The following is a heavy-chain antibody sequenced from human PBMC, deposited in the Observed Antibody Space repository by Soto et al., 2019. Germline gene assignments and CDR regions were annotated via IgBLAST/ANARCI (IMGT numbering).Heavy chain of an antibody. CDR3: ARDLGSESVAGGY. CDR1: GFTFSRYS. CDR2: ISSSSSTI. D-gene: IGHD6-19*01. V-gene: IGHV3-48*02. Sequence: XGSLQLSCADSGFTFSRYSMNWVRQAPGKGLEWVSYISSSSSTIYYADSVKGRFTISRDNAKNSLYLQMNSLRDEDTAVYYCARDLGSESVAGGYWGQGTLVTVSS. J-gene: IGHJ4*02.